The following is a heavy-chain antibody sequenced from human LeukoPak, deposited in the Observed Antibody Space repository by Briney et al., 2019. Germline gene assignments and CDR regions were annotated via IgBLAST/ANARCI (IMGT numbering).Heavy chain of an antibody. D-gene: IGHD5-24*01. Sequence: GGSLRLSCAASGFTFNSYTMSWIRQAPGKGLEWVSGVSSTGVTTYYADSVKGRFTISRDNSRNTFYLQMNSRRAEDTAVYYCAKAGGGMTTMRMLGACDVWGQGTMVTVSS. CDR1: GFTFNSYT. CDR3: AKAGGGMTTMRMLGACDV. J-gene: IGHJ3*01. CDR2: VSSTGVTT. V-gene: IGHV3-23*01.